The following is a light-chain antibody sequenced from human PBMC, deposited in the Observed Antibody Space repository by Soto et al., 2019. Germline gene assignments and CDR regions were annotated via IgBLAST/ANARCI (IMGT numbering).Light chain of an antibody. CDR1: SANIGAAYN. V-gene: IGLV1-40*01. J-gene: IGLJ1*01. Sequence: QSVLTQPPSVSGAPGQRVTISCTGSSANIGAAYNVDWYQQLPGTAPKLLIYGNNNRPSGVSNRFSGSKSGNTASLTISGLQAEDEADYYCSSYTSSSAYVFGTGTKVTVL. CDR2: GNN. CDR3: SSYTSSSAYV.